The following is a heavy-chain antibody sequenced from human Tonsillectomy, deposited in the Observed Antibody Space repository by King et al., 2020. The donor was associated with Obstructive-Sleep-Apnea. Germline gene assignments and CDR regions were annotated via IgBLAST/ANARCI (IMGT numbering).Heavy chain of an antibody. J-gene: IGHJ6*02. V-gene: IGHV3-30*04. D-gene: IGHD2-2*01. CDR1: GFTFSSYA. Sequence: QLVQSGGGVVQPGRSLRLSCAASGFTFSSYAMHWVRQAPGKGLEWVAVISYDGSNKYYADSVKGRFTISRDNSKNTLYLQMNSLRAEETAVYYCARAVVPAALYYYYGMDVWGQGTTVTVSS. CDR3: ARAVVPAALYYYYGMDV. CDR2: ISYDGSNK.